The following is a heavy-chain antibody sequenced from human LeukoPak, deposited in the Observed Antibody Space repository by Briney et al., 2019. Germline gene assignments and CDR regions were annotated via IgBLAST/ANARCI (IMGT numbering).Heavy chain of an antibody. CDR1: GYTFTGYY. V-gene: IGHV1-2*02. Sequence: ASVKVSCKASGYTFTGYYVHWVRQAPGPGLEWMGWINANSGGINYGQKFQGRVTMTRDSSISTAYMELSRLRSDDTAVYCCARDQATVATPWWDHWGQGTLVTVSS. CDR3: ARDQATVATPWWDH. J-gene: IGHJ4*02. D-gene: IGHD4-23*01. CDR2: INANSGGI.